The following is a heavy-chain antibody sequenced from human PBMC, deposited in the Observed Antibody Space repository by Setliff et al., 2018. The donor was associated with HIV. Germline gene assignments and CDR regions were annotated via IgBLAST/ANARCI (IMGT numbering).Heavy chain of an antibody. CDR1: GGSFSGYY. J-gene: IGHJ5*02. V-gene: IGHV4-59*08. Sequence: PSETLSLTCAVYGGSFSGYYWTWIRQPPGKGLEWVGYIYNGGITSYNPSLKSRVTISADASKNQFSLKLKSVSAADTAVYFCARHSPSDAWGQGTLVTVSS. CDR3: ARHSPSDA. CDR2: IYNGGIT.